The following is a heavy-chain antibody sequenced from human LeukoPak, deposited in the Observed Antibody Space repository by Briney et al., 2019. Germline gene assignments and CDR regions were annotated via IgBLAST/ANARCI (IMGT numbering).Heavy chain of an antibody. Sequence: PGGSLRLSCVASGFTFSNSAMNWVRQAPGKGLEWVSAISGSGGSTYYADSVKGRFTISRDNSKNTLYLQMNSLRAEDTAVYYCAKDVGDYGGNPAWGQGTPVTVSS. CDR2: ISGSGGST. J-gene: IGHJ4*02. V-gene: IGHV3-23*01. D-gene: IGHD4-17*01. CDR3: AKDVGDYGGNPA. CDR1: GFTFSNSA.